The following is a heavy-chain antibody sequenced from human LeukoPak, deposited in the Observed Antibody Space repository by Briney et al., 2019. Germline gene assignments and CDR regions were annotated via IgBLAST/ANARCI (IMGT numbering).Heavy chain of an antibody. J-gene: IGHJ4*02. CDR3: APGSTYYYDSGDSFAAE. Sequence: GGSLRLSCAASGFTFDDYAMHWVRQAPGKGLEWVSGISWNSGSIGYADSVKGRFTISRDNAKNSLYLQMNSLRAEDTALYYCAPGSTYYYDSGDSFAAEWGQGTLVTVSS. CDR1: GFTFDDYA. D-gene: IGHD3-22*01. V-gene: IGHV3-9*01. CDR2: ISWNSGSI.